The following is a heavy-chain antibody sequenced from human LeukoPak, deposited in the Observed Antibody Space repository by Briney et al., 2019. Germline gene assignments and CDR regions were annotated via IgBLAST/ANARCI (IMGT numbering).Heavy chain of an antibody. J-gene: IGHJ4*02. CDR1: GFTFSSYA. Sequence: GGSLRLSCAASGFTFSSYAMHWVRQAPGKGLEWVSAISGSGGSTYYADSVKGRFTISRDNSKNTLYLQMNSLRAEDTAVYYCAKDGIPSLGYYDSSGYFDYWGQGTLVTVSS. CDR2: ISGSGGST. D-gene: IGHD3-22*01. CDR3: AKDGIPSLGYYDSSGYFDY. V-gene: IGHV3-23*01.